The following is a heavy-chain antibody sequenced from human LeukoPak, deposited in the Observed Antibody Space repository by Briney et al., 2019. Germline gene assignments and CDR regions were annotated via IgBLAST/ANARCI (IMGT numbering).Heavy chain of an antibody. CDR2: ISSSSSTI. J-gene: IGHJ4*02. CDR3: ARDHRVQLWSD. CDR1: GFTFSSYS. D-gene: IGHD5-18*01. V-gene: IGHV3-48*01. Sequence: GGSLRLSCAASGFTFSSYSMNWVRQAPWKGLEWVSYISSSSSTIYYADSVKGRFTISRDNAKNSLYLQMNSLRAEDTAVYYCARDHRVQLWSDWGQGTLVTVSS.